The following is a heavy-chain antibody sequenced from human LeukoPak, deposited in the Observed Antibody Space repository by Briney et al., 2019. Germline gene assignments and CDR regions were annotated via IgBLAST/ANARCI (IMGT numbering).Heavy chain of an antibody. V-gene: IGHV3-30*02. Sequence: GGSLRLSCAASGFTFSSYGMHWVRQAPGKGLERVAFIRYDGSNKYYADSVKGRFTISRDNSKNTLYLQMNSLRAEDTAVYYCAKVEGYDYVWGSYRPNYFDYWGQGTLVTVTS. CDR3: AKVEGYDYVWGSYRPNYFDY. D-gene: IGHD3-16*02. CDR1: GFTFSSYG. J-gene: IGHJ4*02. CDR2: IRYDGSNK.